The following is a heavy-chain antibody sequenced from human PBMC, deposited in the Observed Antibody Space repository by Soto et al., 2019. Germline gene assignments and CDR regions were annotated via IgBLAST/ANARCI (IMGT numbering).Heavy chain of an antibody. CDR1: GFTFSSYG. CDR3: AKVGGIAAADNWFDP. CDR2: ISYDGSNK. D-gene: IGHD6-13*01. Sequence: QVQLVESGGGVVQPGRSLRLSCAASGFTFSSYGMHWVRQAPGKGLEWVAVISYDGSNKYYADSVKGRFTISRDNSKNTLYLQRNSLRAEDTAVYYCAKVGGIAAADNWFDPWGQGTLVTVSS. V-gene: IGHV3-30*18. J-gene: IGHJ5*02.